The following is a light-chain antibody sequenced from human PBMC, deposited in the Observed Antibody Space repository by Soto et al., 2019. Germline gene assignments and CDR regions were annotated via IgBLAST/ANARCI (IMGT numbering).Light chain of an antibody. CDR3: AAWDGSLNKVL. Sequence: QSVLTQPSSASGTPGQRVTISCSGSGSSIGTNTVNWYRQLPGTAPKLLIYGNNQRPSGVPDRFSGSKSGTSASLAISGLQSEDEAEYYCAAWDGSLNKVLFGGGTQVTVL. V-gene: IGLV1-44*01. J-gene: IGLJ2*01. CDR2: GNN. CDR1: GSSIGTNT.